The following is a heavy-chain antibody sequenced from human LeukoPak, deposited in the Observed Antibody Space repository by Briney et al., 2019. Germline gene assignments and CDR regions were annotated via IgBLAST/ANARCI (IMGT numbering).Heavy chain of an antibody. J-gene: IGHJ3*01. D-gene: IGHD3-22*01. CDR3: ARMNFDNGGYDALDL. V-gene: IGHV3-66*01. CDR1: GFTFSDYY. Sequence: GGSLRLSCAASGFTFSDYYMSWIRQPPGKGLEWVLVLYANGNTHYADSVQGRFTVSRDKFKNIMYLQMSGLRAEDTAVYYCARMNFDNGGYDALDLWGQGTMVTVSS. CDR2: LYANGNT.